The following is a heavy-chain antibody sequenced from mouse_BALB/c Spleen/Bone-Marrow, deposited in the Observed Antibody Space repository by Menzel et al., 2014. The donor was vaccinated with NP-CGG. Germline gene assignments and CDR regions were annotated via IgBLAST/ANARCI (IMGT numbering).Heavy chain of an antibody. CDR3: AIGGRYDGAWFAY. J-gene: IGHJ3*01. V-gene: IGHV1-14*01. D-gene: IGHD2-14*01. CDR2: INPYNDGT. CDR1: GYTFTSYV. Sequence: VQLQQSGPELVKPGASVKMSCKASGYTFTSYVMHWVKQKPGQGLEWIGYINPYNDGTKYNEKFKGKATLTSDKSSSTAYMELSSLTSADSAVYSCAIGGRYDGAWFAYWGQRTLVTVSA.